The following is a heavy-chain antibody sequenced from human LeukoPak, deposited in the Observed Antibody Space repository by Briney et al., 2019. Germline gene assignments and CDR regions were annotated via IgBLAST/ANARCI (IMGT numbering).Heavy chain of an antibody. CDR3: AKPKWLRGGFFWDY. Sequence: GGSLRLSCAACGFTFSSYWMSWVRQAPGKGLEWVANIKQDGSEKYYVDSVKGRFTISRDNSKNTLYLQMNSLRAEDTAVYYCAKPKWLRGGFFWDYWGQGTLVTVSS. CDR1: GFTFSSYW. D-gene: IGHD5-12*01. J-gene: IGHJ4*02. CDR2: IKQDGSEK. V-gene: IGHV3-7*03.